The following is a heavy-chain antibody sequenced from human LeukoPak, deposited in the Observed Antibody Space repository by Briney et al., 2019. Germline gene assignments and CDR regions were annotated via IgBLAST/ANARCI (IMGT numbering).Heavy chain of an antibody. D-gene: IGHD1-14*01. CDR3: AREGNRYDAFDI. CDR1: GGSISSYY. V-gene: IGHV4-59*01. J-gene: IGHJ3*02. Sequence: SETLSLTCTVSGGSISSYYWSWIRQPPGKGLEWIGYIYYSGSINYNPSLKSRVTISVDTSKDQFSLKLSSVTAADTAVYYCAREGNRYDAFDIWGQGTMVTVSS. CDR2: IYYSGSI.